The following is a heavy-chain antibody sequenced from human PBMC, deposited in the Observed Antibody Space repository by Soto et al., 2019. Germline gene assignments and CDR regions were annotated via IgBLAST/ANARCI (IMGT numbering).Heavy chain of an antibody. J-gene: IGHJ4*02. D-gene: IGHD1-26*01. CDR1: GGTFSSYT. V-gene: IGHV1-69*08. CDR2: ITPIYDTP. CDR3: ARGEGGSY. Sequence: QVQLVQSGAEVKKPGSSVKVSCKASGGTFSSYTINWVRQAPGQGLEWMGRITPIYDTPDYAQKLQGRISITADRATSTAYMELSSLSTEDTAVYYCARGEGGSYWGQGTLVTVSS.